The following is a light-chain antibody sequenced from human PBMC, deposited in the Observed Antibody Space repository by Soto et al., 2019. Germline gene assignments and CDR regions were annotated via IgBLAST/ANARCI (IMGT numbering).Light chain of an antibody. CDR2: DAS. CDR3: QQRSNWPWT. Sequence: EIVLTQSPATLSLSPGEGATLSCRASQSVSSYLAWYQQKPGQAPRLLIYDASNRATGIPARFSGSGSGTDFTLTISSLEPEDFAVYYCQQRSNWPWTFGQGTKAEIK. V-gene: IGKV3-11*01. J-gene: IGKJ1*01. CDR1: QSVSSY.